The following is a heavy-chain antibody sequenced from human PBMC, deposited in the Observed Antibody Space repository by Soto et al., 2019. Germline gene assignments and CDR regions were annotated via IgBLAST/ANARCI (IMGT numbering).Heavy chain of an antibody. CDR1: GFTFSSYG. Sequence: GGSLRLSCAASGFTFSSYGMHWVHQAPGKGLEWVAVIWYDGSNKYYADSVKGRFTISRDNSKNTLYLQMNSLRAEDTAVYYCARDSGRAMATIAYFDYWGQGTLVTVSS. J-gene: IGHJ4*02. CDR2: IWYDGSNK. D-gene: IGHD2-15*01. CDR3: ARDSGRAMATIAYFDY. V-gene: IGHV3-33*01.